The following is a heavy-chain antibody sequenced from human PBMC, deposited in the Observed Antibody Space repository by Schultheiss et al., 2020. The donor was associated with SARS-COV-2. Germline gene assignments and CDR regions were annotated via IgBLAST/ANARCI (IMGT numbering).Heavy chain of an antibody. Sequence: SQTLSLTCTVSGGSISGYYWTWIRQSPGKGLEWIGEIYYSGSTNYNPSLKSRVTMSVDTSKNQFSLKLSSVTAADTAVYYCARTPRVAVAAYNWFDPWGQGTLVTVSS. CDR3: ARTPRVAVAAYNWFDP. J-gene: IGHJ5*02. CDR1: GGSISGYY. D-gene: IGHD6-19*01. V-gene: IGHV4-59*08. CDR2: IYYSGST.